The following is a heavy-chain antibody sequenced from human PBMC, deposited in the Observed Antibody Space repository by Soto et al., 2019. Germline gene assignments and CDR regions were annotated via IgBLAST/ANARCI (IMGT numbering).Heavy chain of an antibody. Sequence: SETLSLSCAVYGGSFSGYYWSWIRQPPGKGLEWIGEINHSGSTNYNPSLKSRVTISVDTSKNQFSLKLSSVTAADTAVYYCAAWMSGGXIKRWRHGTLVTVSS. J-gene: IGHJ4*01. CDR3: AAWMSGGXIKR. V-gene: IGHV4-34*01. CDR1: GGSFSGYY. CDR2: INHSGST. D-gene: IGHD2-15*01.